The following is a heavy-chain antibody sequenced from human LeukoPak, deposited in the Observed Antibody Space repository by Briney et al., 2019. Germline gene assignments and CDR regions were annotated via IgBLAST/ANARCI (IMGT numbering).Heavy chain of an antibody. J-gene: IGHJ6*04. V-gene: IGHV3-11*06. Sequence: GGPLRLSCAASGFTFSDYYMSWIRQAPGEGLEWVSYISSSSSYTNYADSVKGRFTISRDNAKNSLYLQMNSLRAEDTAVYYCARDLYCSSTSCPYYYYYGMDVWGKGTTVTVSS. CDR3: ARDLYCSSTSCPYYYYYGMDV. D-gene: IGHD2-2*01. CDR2: ISSSSSYT. CDR1: GFTFSDYY.